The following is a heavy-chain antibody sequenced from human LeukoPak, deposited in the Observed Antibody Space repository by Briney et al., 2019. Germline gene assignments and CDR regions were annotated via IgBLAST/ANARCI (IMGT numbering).Heavy chain of an antibody. CDR2: IWSDGSNR. CDR3: AKDAQRGFDYSNSLES. CDR1: RFTFSHFG. D-gene: IGHD4-11*01. Sequence: PGGSLRLSCSTSRFTFSHFGMHWVRQAPGKGLEWVAVIWSDGSNRYYGDSVKGRFTISRDNSENSVYLHMNNLRVEDTAVYYCAKDAQRGFDYSNSLESWGQGTLVIVSS. V-gene: IGHV3-33*06. J-gene: IGHJ5*01.